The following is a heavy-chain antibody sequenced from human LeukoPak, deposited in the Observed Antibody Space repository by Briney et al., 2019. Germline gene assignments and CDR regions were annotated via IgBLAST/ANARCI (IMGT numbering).Heavy chain of an antibody. V-gene: IGHV4-39*01. CDR2: IYYSGST. CDR3: AGGRGGAFDI. J-gene: IGHJ3*02. CDR1: GGSISSSSYY. Sequence: SETLSLTCTVSGGSISSSSYYWGWIRQPPGKGLEWIGSIYYSGSTYYNPSLKSRVTISVDTSKNQFSLKLSSATAADTAVYYCAGGRGGAFDIWGQGTMVTVSS. D-gene: IGHD3-10*01.